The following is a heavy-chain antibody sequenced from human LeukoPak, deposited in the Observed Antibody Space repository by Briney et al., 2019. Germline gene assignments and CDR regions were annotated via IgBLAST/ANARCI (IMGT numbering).Heavy chain of an antibody. CDR2: ISAYNGNT. J-gene: IGHJ6*02. D-gene: IGHD2-15*01. CDR1: GYTFTSYG. CDR3: ARDDDVVVVVAATPYYYYYGMDV. Sequence: ASVKVSCKASGYTFTSYGISWVRQAPGQGLEWMGWISAYNGNTNYAQKLQGRVTMTTDTSTSTAYMELRSLRSDDTAVYYCARDDDVVVVVAATPYYYYYGMDVWGQGTTVTVSS. V-gene: IGHV1-18*01.